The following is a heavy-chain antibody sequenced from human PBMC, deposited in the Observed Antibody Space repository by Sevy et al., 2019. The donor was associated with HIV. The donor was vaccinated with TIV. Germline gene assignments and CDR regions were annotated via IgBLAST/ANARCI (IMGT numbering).Heavy chain of an antibody. J-gene: IGHJ3*02. CDR1: GFTLSNAW. CDR2: IKTKADGGPT. V-gene: IGHV3-15*01. CDR3: TTNDVFDI. Sequence: GGSLRLSCAASGFTLSNAWMSWVRQAPGKGLEWVGRIKTKADGGPTDYAAPVKDRFTSSRDDSKNTVYLQMNSLKIEDTAVYYCTTNDVFDIWGQGTMVTVSS.